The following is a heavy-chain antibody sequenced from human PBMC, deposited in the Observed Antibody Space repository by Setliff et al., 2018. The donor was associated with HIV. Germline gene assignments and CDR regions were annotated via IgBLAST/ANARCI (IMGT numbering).Heavy chain of an antibody. V-gene: IGHV4-39*01. D-gene: IGHD3-10*01. Sequence: SETLSLTCTVSGGSISSSSYYWGWIRQPPGKGLEWIGSIYYSGSTYYNPSLKSRVTISVDTSKNQFSLNLSAVTAADTAVYYCARGSVFRDRGNHYQYMDVWATGTTVTVSS. CDR1: GGSISSSSYY. J-gene: IGHJ6*03. CDR2: IYYSGST. CDR3: ARGSVFRDRGNHYQYMDV.